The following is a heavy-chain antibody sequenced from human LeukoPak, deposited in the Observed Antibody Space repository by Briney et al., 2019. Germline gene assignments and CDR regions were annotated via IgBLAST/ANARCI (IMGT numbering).Heavy chain of an antibody. CDR1: GWSFNDYY. J-gene: IGHJ6*03. CDR3: ARVSEGATRDYYYYYMDV. V-gene: IGHV4-34*01. CDR2: INARGDT. Sequence: PSETLSLTCAVYGWSFNDYYWNWVRQPPGKGLEWIGEINARGDTNYNPSLKSRVTISVDSSKNQFSLTLTSMIAADTAVYYCARVSEGATRDYYYYYMDVWGKGTTVTVSS. D-gene: IGHD1-26*01.